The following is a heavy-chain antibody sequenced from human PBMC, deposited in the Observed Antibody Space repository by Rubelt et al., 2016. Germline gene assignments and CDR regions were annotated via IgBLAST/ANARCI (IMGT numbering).Heavy chain of an antibody. V-gene: IGHV5-51*01. CDR3: ARSVQGTDWYFER. J-gene: IGHJ2*01. CDR1: GYSFTSYW. CDR2: IYPGDSDT. D-gene: IGHD5/OR15-5a*01. Sequence: EVQLVQSGAEVKKPGESLKISCKHSGYSFTSYWIGWVRQMPGKGLEWMGIIYPGDSDTTYSPSFQGQVTISADKSISTAYLQWSSLKASDTAFYYCARSVQGTDWYFERWGRGTLITVSS.